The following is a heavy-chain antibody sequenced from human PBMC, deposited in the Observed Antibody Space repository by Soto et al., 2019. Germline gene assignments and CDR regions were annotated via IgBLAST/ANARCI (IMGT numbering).Heavy chain of an antibody. CDR2: ISSRRSDI. J-gene: IGHJ6*03. CDR1: GFTFSSYG. V-gene: IGHV3-21*01. Sequence: EVQLVESGGGLVKPGGSLRLSCTASGFTFSSYGMNWVRQAPGKGLEWVSFISSRRSDISHADSLKGRFTISRDNARNTLLLQMVRLRADDPAMYYCASVLRIAVEKSNYMDVWGKGTRVTVSS. CDR3: ASVLRIAVEKSNYMDV. D-gene: IGHD2-2*01.